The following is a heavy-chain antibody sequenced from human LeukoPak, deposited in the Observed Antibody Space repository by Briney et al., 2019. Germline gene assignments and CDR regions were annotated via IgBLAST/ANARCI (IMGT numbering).Heavy chain of an antibody. CDR1: GYSISSGYY. CDR3: ATNIVVVPAAKGGAFDI. D-gene: IGHD2-2*01. V-gene: IGHV4-38-2*02. CDR2: IYHSGST. Sequence: SETLSLTCTVSGYSISSGYYWGWIRQPPGKGLEWIGSIYHSGSTYYNPSLKSRVTISVGTSKNQFSLKLSSVTAADTAVYYCATNIVVVPAAKGGAFDIWGQGTMVTVSS. J-gene: IGHJ3*02.